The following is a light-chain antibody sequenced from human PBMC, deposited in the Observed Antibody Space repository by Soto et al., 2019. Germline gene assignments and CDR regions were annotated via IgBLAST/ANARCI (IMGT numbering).Light chain of an antibody. J-gene: IGKJ1*01. CDR1: ESVSGSY. V-gene: IGKV3-20*01. CDR2: GAS. Sequence: VLTQSPGTLSLSPGERAALSCRASESVSGSYIAWYQQKVGQAPRLLIYGASNRATGIPDRFSGSGSGTDFTLTISRLEPEDFAVYYCQQYGSSGTFGQGTKVDIK. CDR3: QQYGSSGT.